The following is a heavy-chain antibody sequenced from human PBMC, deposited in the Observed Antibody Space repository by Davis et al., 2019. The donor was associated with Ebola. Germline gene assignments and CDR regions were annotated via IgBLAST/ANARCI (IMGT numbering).Heavy chain of an antibody. CDR3: VKDRPGAFDF. D-gene: IGHD3-10*01. CDR2: ISTDSNYI. J-gene: IGHJ4*02. V-gene: IGHV3-21*04. CDR1: GFSFSSYS. Sequence: PGGSLRLSCAASGFSFSSYSMNWVRQAPGKGLEWVSSISTDSNYIYYADSLKGRFTISRDNSKNSLYLQMNSLRAEDTALYYCVKDRPGAFDFWGQGTLVTVSS.